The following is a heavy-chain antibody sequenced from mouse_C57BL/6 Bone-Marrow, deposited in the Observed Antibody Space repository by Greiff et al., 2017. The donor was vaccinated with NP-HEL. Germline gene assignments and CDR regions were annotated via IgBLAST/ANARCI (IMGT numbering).Heavy chain of an antibody. V-gene: IGHV1-7*01. CDR2: INPSSGYT. D-gene: IGHD1-1*01. J-gene: IGHJ3*01. CDR1: GYTFTSYW. CDR3: ARRLLAWFAY. Sequence: QVQLQQSGAELAKPGASVKLSCKASGYTFTSYWMHWVKQRPGQGLEWIGYINPSSGYTKYNQKFKDKATLTADKSSRTAYMQLSSLTYEDSAVDYYARRLLAWFAYWGQGTLVTVSA.